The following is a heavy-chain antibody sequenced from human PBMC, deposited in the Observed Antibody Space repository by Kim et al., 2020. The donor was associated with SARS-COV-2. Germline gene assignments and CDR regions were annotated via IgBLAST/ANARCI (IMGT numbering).Heavy chain of an antibody. J-gene: IGHJ4*02. V-gene: IGHV3-30*01. D-gene: IGHD3-22*01. Sequence: YADSGKGRFTISRDNSKNTLYLQMNSLRAEDTAVYYCARVRWLLHNDFDYWGQGTLVTVSS. CDR3: ARVRWLLHNDFDY.